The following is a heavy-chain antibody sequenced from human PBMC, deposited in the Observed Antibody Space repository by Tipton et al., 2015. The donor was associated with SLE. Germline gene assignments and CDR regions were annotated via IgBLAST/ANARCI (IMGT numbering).Heavy chain of an antibody. J-gene: IGHJ6*02. CDR2: ISSSSTYT. CDR3: AKDYCSSTSCFYYYYYYGMDV. Sequence: SLRLSCAASGFTFSDYYMSWIRQAPGKGLEWVSYISSSSTYTNYADSVKGRFTISRDNAKNSLYLEMNSLRAEDTATYYCAKDYCSSTSCFYYYYYYGMDVWGQGTTVTVSS. D-gene: IGHD2-2*01. V-gene: IGHV3-11*06. CDR1: GFTFSDYY.